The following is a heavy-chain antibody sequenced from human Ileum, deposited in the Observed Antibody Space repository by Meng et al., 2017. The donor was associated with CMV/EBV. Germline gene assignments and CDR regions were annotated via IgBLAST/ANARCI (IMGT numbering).Heavy chain of an antibody. CDR1: RAFIYTDYCV. D-gene: IGHD2-21*02. CDR3: TRGNTARGYLDS. V-gene: IGHV4-61*03. J-gene: IGHJ4*02. Sequence: VSRAFIYTDYCVLSWLRAAPGGGLEFIRYIYYSRATNYDPFVKSRVTISVDTSKNHFSLKLTTVCAADTAVYYCTRGNTARGYLDSWGQGTLVTVSS. CDR2: IYYSRAT.